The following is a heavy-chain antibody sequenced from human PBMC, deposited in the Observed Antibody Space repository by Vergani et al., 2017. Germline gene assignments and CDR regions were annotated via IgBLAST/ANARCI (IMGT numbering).Heavy chain of an antibody. CDR3: ARDFSPAPGIAKSNWFDP. J-gene: IGHJ5*02. D-gene: IGHD6-13*01. Sequence: QVQLVQSGAEVKKPGSSLTLSCKASSGTFSTYPLPFLRHPPPQWLQCCGRIIPILGIANYAQKFQGRVTITADKSTSTAYMELSSLRSEDTAVYYCARDFSPAPGIAKSNWFDPWGQGTLVTVSS. V-gene: IGHV1-69*04. CDR1: SGTFSTYP. CDR2: IIPILGIA.